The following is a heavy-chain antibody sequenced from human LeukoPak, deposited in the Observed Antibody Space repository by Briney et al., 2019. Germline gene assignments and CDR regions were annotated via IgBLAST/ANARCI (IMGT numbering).Heavy chain of an antibody. V-gene: IGHV3-48*01. Sequence: GGSLRLSCAASGFNFSIYSMNWVRQAPGKGLEWVSYITRSSTTIYYADSVKGRFTISRDNAKNSLYLQMNSLRAEDTAVYYCAKVPDYDFWSGSFDYWGQGTLVTVSS. CDR1: GFNFSIYS. CDR2: ITRSSTTI. D-gene: IGHD3-3*01. CDR3: AKVPDYDFWSGSFDY. J-gene: IGHJ4*02.